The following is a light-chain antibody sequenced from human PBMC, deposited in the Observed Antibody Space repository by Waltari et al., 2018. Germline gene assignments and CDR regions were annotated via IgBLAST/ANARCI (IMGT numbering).Light chain of an antibody. J-gene: IGKJ1*01. CDR2: KVS. Sequence: DAVMTQSPPSLPVTLGQPASISCSSSQSLEHSDGNTYLNWFQQRPGQRPRRLIYKVSNRYAGFPERFSGSESGTDFTLKISRVEAEDVGVYYCMQATHWPGTFGQGTKVEIK. CDR3: MQATHWPGT. CDR1: QSLEHSDGNTY. V-gene: IGKV2-30*02.